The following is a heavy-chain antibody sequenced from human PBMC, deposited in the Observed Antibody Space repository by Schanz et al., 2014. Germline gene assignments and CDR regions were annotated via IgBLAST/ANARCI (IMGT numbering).Heavy chain of an antibody. CDR1: GFSFSDYY. D-gene: IGHD6-25*01. J-gene: IGHJ4*02. CDR2: IGTSGGT. Sequence: EVQLLESGGGLVQPGGSLRLSCAASGFSFSDYYMSWIRQAPGKGLEWVSTIGTSGGTNYAESVKGRFTISRDNSKNTLYLQMNSLRAEDTAVYYCAKVRYSSGWRGDYFDEWGQGTLVTVAS. V-gene: IGHV3-23*01. CDR3: AKVRYSSGWRGDYFDE.